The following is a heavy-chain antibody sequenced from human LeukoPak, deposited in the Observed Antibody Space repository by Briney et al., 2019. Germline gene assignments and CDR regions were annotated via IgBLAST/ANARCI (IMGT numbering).Heavy chain of an antibody. J-gene: IGHJ4*02. CDR3: ATDPSPNPEWLSQN. Sequence: ASVKVSCKASGYTFTSYDINWVRQATGQGLEWMGWMNPNSGNTGYAQKFQGRVTMTEDTSTDTAYMELSSLRSEDTAVYYCATDPSPNPEWLSQNWGQGTLVTVPS. V-gene: IGHV1-8*02. CDR2: MNPNSGNT. D-gene: IGHD3-3*01. CDR1: GYTFTSYD.